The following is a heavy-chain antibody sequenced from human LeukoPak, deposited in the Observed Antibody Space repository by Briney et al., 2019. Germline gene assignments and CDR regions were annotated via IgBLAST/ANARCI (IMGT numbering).Heavy chain of an antibody. J-gene: IGHJ4*02. Sequence: PGRSLRLSCAASGFTFSSYGMNWVRQAPGKGLEWVAVIWYDGSNKYYADSVKGRFTISRDNSKNTLYLQMNSLRAEDTAVYYCARDPYYDSSGSLPDYWGQGTLVTVSS. V-gene: IGHV3-33*01. CDR2: IWYDGSNK. CDR1: GFTFSSYG. CDR3: ARDPYYDSSGSLPDY. D-gene: IGHD3-22*01.